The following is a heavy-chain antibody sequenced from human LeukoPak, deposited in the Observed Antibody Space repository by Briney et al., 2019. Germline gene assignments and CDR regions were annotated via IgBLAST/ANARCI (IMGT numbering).Heavy chain of an antibody. CDR3: AKDNRWGRGYYSHDY. J-gene: IGHJ4*02. CDR1: GFTFSNYE. V-gene: IGHV3-48*03. CDR2: ISSSGSTT. D-gene: IGHD3-22*01. Sequence: GGSLRLSCAASGFTFSNYEMNWVRQAPGKGLEWVSYISSSGSTTYADSVKGRFTISRDNAKNSLYLLMNSLRAEDTAVYYCAKDNRWGRGYYSHDYWGQGTLVTVSS.